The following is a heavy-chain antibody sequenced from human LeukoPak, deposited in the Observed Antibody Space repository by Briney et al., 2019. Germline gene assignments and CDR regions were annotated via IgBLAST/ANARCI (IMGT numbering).Heavy chain of an antibody. Sequence: SETLSLTCTVSGGSISSSSYYWGWIRQPPGKGLEWIGNIYYSGSTYCNPSLKSRVTISVNTSKNQFSLKLSSVTAADTAVYYCARHQPYSSGWYPDYWGQGTLVTVSS. CDR2: IYYSGST. CDR1: GGSISSSSYY. D-gene: IGHD6-19*01. V-gene: IGHV4-39*01. J-gene: IGHJ4*02. CDR3: ARHQPYSSGWYPDY.